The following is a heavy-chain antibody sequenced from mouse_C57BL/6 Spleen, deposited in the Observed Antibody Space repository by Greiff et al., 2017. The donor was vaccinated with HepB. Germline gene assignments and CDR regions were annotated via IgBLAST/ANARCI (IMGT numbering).Heavy chain of an antibody. CDR2: ISYDGSN. J-gene: IGHJ3*01. CDR1: GYSITSGYY. D-gene: IGHD2-1*01. CDR3: ARDYGNYWFAY. V-gene: IGHV3-6*01. Sequence: VQLQQSGPGLVKPSQSLSLTCSVTGYSITSGYYWNWIRQFPGNKLEWMGYISYDGSNNYNPSLKNRISITRDTSKNQFFLKLNSVTTEDTATYCCARDYGNYWFAYWGQGTLVTVSA.